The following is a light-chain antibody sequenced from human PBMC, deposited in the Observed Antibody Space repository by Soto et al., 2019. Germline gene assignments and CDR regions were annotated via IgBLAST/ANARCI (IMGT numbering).Light chain of an antibody. V-gene: IGLV2-11*01. CDR2: DVS. Sequence: QSALTQPRSVSGSPGQSVTISCTGNSSDVGAYNYVSWYQHHPGKAPKVMIFDVSERPSGVPDRFSGSKSGNTASLTISGLQAEDEGDYYCCSYAGTYSWVFGGGTK. J-gene: IGLJ3*02. CDR3: CSYAGTYSWV. CDR1: SSDVGAYNY.